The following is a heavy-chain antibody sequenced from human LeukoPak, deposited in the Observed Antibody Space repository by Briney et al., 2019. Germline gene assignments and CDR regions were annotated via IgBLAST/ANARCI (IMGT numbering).Heavy chain of an antibody. CDR3: ARRVKGSYGYSYYYYYMDV. V-gene: IGHV3-30*02. CDR2: IRYDGSNK. D-gene: IGHD5-18*01. CDR1: GFTFSSYG. Sequence: GGSLRLSCAASGFTFSSYGMHWVRQAPGKGLEWVAFIRYDGSNKYYADSVKGRFTISRDNSKNSLYLQMNSLRAEDTAVYYCARRVKGSYGYSYYYYYMDVWGKGTTVTVSS. J-gene: IGHJ6*03.